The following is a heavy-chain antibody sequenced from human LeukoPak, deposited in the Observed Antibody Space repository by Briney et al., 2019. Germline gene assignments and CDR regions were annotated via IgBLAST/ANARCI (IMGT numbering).Heavy chain of an antibody. V-gene: IGHV1-69*13. D-gene: IGHD5-12*01. CDR3: ARELTTGNGYA. J-gene: IGHJ4*01. Sequence: ASVKVSCKVSGGTFSSYAISWVRQAPGQGLEWMGGIIPIFDTANYAQKFQDRVKITADESSSTAYMELISLRSEDSAVYYCARELTTGNGYAWGHGTLVTVSS. CDR1: GGTFSSYA. CDR2: IIPIFDTA.